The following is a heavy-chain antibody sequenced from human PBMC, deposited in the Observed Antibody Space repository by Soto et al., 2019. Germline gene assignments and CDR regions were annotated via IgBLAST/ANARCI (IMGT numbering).Heavy chain of an antibody. J-gene: IGHJ4*02. D-gene: IGHD3-16*02. CDR2: IFSSEHF. CDR3: AREGGGYRFDR. Sequence: QVQLQESGPGLVQPSETLSLTCVGVSFGTYYWGWIRQPPGKGLEWLGYIFSSEHFKYNPSLESRLTISVDPSKNLVSLRLTSVTAADTAVYYCAREGGGYRFDRWGQGTLVTVSS. V-gene: IGHV4-59*01. CDR1: VSFGTYY.